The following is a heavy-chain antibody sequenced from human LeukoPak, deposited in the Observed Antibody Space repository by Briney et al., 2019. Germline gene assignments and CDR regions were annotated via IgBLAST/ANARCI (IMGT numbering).Heavy chain of an antibody. J-gene: IGHJ5*02. CDR1: GYTFTGYY. CDR3: ARGRFGEWDNWFDP. V-gene: IGHV1-2*02. CDR2: INPNSGAT. D-gene: IGHD3-10*01. Sequence: GASVNVSCKASGYTFTGYYIHWVRQAPGQGLEWMAWINPNSGATNYAQKFQGRVTMTRDTSISTAYMELSRLTSDDTAVYFCARGRFGEWDNWFDPWGQGTLVTVSS.